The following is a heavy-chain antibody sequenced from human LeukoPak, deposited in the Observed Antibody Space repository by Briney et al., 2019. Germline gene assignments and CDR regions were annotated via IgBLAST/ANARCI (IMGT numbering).Heavy chain of an antibody. J-gene: IGHJ6*03. V-gene: IGHV1-18*01. D-gene: IGHD6-13*01. CDR2: ISAYNGNT. Sequence: GASVKVSCKASGYTFTSYGISWVRQAPGQGLEWMGWISAYNGNTNYAQKLQGRVTMTTDTSTSTAYMELRSLRSDDTAVYYCARDHRIAAPYYYYYMDVWGKGTTVTVSS. CDR1: GYTFTSYG. CDR3: ARDHRIAAPYYYYYMDV.